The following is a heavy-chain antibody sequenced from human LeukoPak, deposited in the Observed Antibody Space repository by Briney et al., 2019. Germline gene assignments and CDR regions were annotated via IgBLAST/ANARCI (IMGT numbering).Heavy chain of an antibody. Sequence: PGRSLRLSCAASGFTFSSYGMHWVRQAPGKGLEWVAVIWYDGSNKYYADSVRGRFTISRDNSKNTLSKNMLYLQMNSLRAEDTAVYYCAKNGNDFWSGGYMDVWGKGTTVTVSS. CDR1: GFTFSSYG. CDR2: IWYDGSNK. V-gene: IGHV3-33*06. CDR3: AKNGNDFWSGGYMDV. J-gene: IGHJ6*04. D-gene: IGHD3/OR15-3a*01.